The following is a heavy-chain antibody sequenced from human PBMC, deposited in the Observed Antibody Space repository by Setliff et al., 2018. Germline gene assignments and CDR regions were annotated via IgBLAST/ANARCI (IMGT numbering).Heavy chain of an antibody. V-gene: IGHV4-39*01. J-gene: IGHJ4*02. CDR2: IHYRGTT. CDR1: GGSISSGVYY. Sequence: SETLSLTCTVSGGSISSGVYYWGWIRQPPGKGLEWIGRIHYRGTTYSNASLASRLTISVDTAKNQFSLNLTSVTAADTAVYFCATSGFCSAGSCYSFDDWGQGALVTVSS. D-gene: IGHD2-15*01. CDR3: ATSGFCSAGSCYSFDD.